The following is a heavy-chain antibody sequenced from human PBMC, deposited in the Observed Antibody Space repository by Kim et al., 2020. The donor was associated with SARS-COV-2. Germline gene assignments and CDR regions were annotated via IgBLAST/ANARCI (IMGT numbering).Heavy chain of an antibody. D-gene: IGHD6-19*01. V-gene: IGHV5-51*01. J-gene: IGHJ4*02. CDR3: ARHHGAGTGGDY. Sequence: YKPSFQGQVTISADKSISTAYLQWSSLKASGTAMYYCARHHGAGTGGDYWGQGTLVTVSS.